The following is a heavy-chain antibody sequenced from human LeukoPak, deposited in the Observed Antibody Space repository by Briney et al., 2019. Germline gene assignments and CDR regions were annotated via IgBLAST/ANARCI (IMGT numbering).Heavy chain of an antibody. CDR2: IYHSGST. CDR3: ARLVDVVTAAFDI. Sequence: SETLSLTCAVSGGSISSSNWWSWVRQPPGKGLEWIGEIYHSGSTNYNPSLKSRVTISVDKSKNQFSLKLSSVTAADTAVYYCARLVDVVTAAFDIWGQGTMVTVSS. J-gene: IGHJ3*02. CDR1: GGSISSSNW. V-gene: IGHV4-4*02. D-gene: IGHD2-8*02.